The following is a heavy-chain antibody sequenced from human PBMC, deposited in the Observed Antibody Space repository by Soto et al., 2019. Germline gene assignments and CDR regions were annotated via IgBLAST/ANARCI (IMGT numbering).Heavy chain of an antibody. CDR2: ISYDGSNK. CDR3: AVPPYGSSSWYGFFQH. Sequence: QVQLVESGGGVVQPGRSLRLSCAASGFTFSSNGMHWVRQAPGKGLEWVAVISYDGSNKYYADSVKGRFTISRDNSKNTLYLQMNSLRAEDTAVYYCAVPPYGSSSWYGFFQHLGQGTLVTVSS. CDR1: GFTFSSNG. J-gene: IGHJ1*01. V-gene: IGHV3-30*03. D-gene: IGHD6-13*01.